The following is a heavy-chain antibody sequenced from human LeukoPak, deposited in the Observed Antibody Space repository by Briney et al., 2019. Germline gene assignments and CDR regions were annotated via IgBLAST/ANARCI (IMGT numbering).Heavy chain of an antibody. CDR2: INQDGSEM. V-gene: IGHV3-7*04. Sequence: GGSLRLSCAASGFTLSSYWMTWVRQAPGKGLQWVANINQDGSEMYYVDSVKGRFTISRDNAKNSLYLQMNSLRAEDTAVYYCARSAGEIYYYYGMDVWGQGTRSPSP. CDR3: ARSAGEIYYYYGMDV. J-gene: IGHJ6*02. CDR1: GFTLSSYW. D-gene: IGHD3-16*01.